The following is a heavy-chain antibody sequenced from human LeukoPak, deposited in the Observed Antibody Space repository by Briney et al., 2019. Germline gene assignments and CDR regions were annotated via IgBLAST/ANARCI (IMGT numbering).Heavy chain of an antibody. CDR2: IIPIFGTA. Sequence: ASVKVSCKASGGTFSSYAISWVRQAPGQGLEWMGGIIPIFGTANYAQKFQGRVTITADESTSTAYMELSSLRSEDTAVYYCATPGVSRGSYGYWGQGNLVTVSS. CDR1: GGTFSSYA. D-gene: IGHD1-26*01. V-gene: IGHV1-69*13. CDR3: ATPGVSRGSYGY. J-gene: IGHJ4*02.